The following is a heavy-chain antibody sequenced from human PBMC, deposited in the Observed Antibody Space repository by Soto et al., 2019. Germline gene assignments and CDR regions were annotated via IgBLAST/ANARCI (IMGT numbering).Heavy chain of an antibody. J-gene: IGHJ4*02. CDR2: ISSSGRTI. CDR1: GFTFSSYE. Sequence: GGSLRLSCAASGFTFSSYEMNWVRQAPGKGLEWVSYISSSGRTIYYADSVKGRFAISRDNAKNSLFLQMNSLRADDSAIYYCARVISGPIDYWGQGTLVTVSS. V-gene: IGHV3-48*03. D-gene: IGHD2-21*01. CDR3: ARVISGPIDY.